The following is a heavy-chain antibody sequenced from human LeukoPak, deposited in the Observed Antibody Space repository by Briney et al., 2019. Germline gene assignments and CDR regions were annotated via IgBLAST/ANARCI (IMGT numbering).Heavy chain of an antibody. V-gene: IGHV1-18*01. J-gene: IGHJ4*02. CDR1: GYTFTSYG. Sequence: ASVKVSCKASGYTFTSYGISWVRQAPGQGLEWMGWISAYNGNTNYAQKFQGRVTITADKSTSTAYMELSSLRSEDTAVYYCARGGSTSFPFDYWGQGTLVTVSS. CDR3: ARGGSTSFPFDY. CDR2: ISAYNGNT. D-gene: IGHD2-2*01.